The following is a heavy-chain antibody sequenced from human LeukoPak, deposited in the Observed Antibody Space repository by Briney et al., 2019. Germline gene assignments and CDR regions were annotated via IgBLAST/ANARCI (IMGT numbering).Heavy chain of an antibody. CDR1: GFTVSSYY. J-gene: IGHJ4*02. D-gene: IGHD3-22*01. CDR2: IYSGGST. Sequence: GGSLRLSCAVSGFTVSSYYMSWVRQAPGKGLEWVSTIYSGGSTYYADSVKGRFTISKDNSKNTLYLQMNSLRAEDTAVYYCARDYYDSSGYLIPFDYWGQGTLVTVSS. V-gene: IGHV3-53*01. CDR3: ARDYYDSSGYLIPFDY.